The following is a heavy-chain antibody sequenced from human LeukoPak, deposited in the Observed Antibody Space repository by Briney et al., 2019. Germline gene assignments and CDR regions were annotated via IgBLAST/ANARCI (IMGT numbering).Heavy chain of an antibody. D-gene: IGHD2-2*01. V-gene: IGHV3-53*01. CDR1: GFTVSSNY. CDR3: ARVYCSSTSCHFDY. CDR2: LYGGDTI. Sequence: GGSLRLSCAASGFTVSSNYMSWVRQAPGKGLEWASVLYGGDTIYYADSMKGRFTISRDNSKNTLYLQMNSLRAEDTAVYFCARVYCSSTSCHFDYWGQGTLVTVSS. J-gene: IGHJ4*02.